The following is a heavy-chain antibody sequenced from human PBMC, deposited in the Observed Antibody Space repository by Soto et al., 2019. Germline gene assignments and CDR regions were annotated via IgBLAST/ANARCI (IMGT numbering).Heavy chain of an antibody. CDR2: IWYDGSEK. CDR3: ASNFLHCRTDSCDKWYFDL. D-gene: IGHD2-15*01. Sequence: QVQLVESGGGVVQPGRSLRLSCTASGCTFSGYGMHWVRQTPGKGLEWVAVIWYDGSEKYYAVSVKGRFTISRDKFRNILSLQRNRLRAEDTAIYYCASNFLHCRTDSCDKWYFDLWGRGSLVTVSS. J-gene: IGHJ2*01. V-gene: IGHV3-33*01. CDR1: GCTFSGYG.